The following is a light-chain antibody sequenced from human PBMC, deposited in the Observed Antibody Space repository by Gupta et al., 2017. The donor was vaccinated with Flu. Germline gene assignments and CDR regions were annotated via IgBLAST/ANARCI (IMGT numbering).Light chain of an antibody. Sequence: QSALTQPASVSGSPGQSITISCTGTSSDVGGYNYVSWYQQHPGKAPKRMMYEVSNRPSGVSNRFSGSKSGNTASLTISGLQAEDEADDYCSSYTSSSTLVFGTGTKLTVL. J-gene: IGLJ1*01. CDR1: SSDVGGYNY. V-gene: IGLV2-14*01. CDR2: EVS. CDR3: SSYTSSSTLV.